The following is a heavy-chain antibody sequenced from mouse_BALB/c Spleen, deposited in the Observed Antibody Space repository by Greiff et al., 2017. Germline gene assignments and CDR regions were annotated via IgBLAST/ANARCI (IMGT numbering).Heavy chain of an antibody. Sequence: QVQLQQSGAELAKPGASVKMSCKASGYTFTSYWMHWVKQRPGQGLEWIGYINPSTGYTEYNQKFKDKATLTADKSSSTAYMQLSSLTSEDSAVYYCARWYGNYWYFDVWGAGTTVTVSS. CDR3: ARWYGNYWYFDV. CDR1: GYTFTSYW. D-gene: IGHD2-10*02. V-gene: IGHV1-7*01. J-gene: IGHJ1*01. CDR2: INPSTGYT.